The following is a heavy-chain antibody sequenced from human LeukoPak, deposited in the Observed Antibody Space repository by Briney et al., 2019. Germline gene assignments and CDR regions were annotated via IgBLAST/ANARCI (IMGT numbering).Heavy chain of an antibody. Sequence: ASVKVSCKASGYTFTSYGISWVRQAPGHGLEWMGWISAYNGSTNYAQKLQGRVTMTTDTSTSTAYMELRSLRSDDTAVYYCARDLHDVIAAAAGSCGYWGQGTLVTVSS. J-gene: IGHJ4*02. CDR1: GYTFTSYG. CDR3: ARDLHDVIAAAAGSCGY. CDR2: ISAYNGST. V-gene: IGHV1-18*01. D-gene: IGHD6-13*01.